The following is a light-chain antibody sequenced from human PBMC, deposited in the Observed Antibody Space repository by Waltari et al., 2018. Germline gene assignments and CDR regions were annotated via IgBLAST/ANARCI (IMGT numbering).Light chain of an antibody. V-gene: IGLV2-14*03. CDR3: SSFTTIGTLVV. CDR2: DVR. J-gene: IGLJ2*01. CDR1: SSDVGGYNY. Sequence: QSALTQPASVSGSPGQSITISCTGTSSDVGGYNYVSWYQQHPGKAPKLLIFDVRYRPSGISARFSGCKSCNTASLTVSRLQAEDEAEYYCSSFTTIGTLVVFGGGTKLTVL.